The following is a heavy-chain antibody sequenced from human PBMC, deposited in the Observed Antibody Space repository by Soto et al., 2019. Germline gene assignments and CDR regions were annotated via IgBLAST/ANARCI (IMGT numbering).Heavy chain of an antibody. Sequence: EVQLLDSGGGLVQPGGSLRLSCAASGFTFSSYAMNWVRQAPGKGLEWVSAISGSGGNTYYADSVKGRFTISRDNSKNTLYLQMNSLRAEDTAVYLCAIGFGDSVTYFDFWGQGTLVTVSS. CDR3: AIGFGDSVTYFDF. CDR2: ISGSGGNT. V-gene: IGHV3-23*01. CDR1: GFTFSSYA. D-gene: IGHD4-17*01. J-gene: IGHJ4*02.